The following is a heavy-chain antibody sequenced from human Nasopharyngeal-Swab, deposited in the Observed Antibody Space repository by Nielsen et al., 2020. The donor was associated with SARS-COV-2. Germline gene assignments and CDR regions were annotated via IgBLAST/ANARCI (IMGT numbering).Heavy chain of an antibody. CDR2: IYYSGST. Sequence: SETLSLTCTVSGGSISSYYWSWIRQPPGKGLEWIGYIYYSGSTNYNPSLKSRVTISVDTSKNQFSLKLSSVTAADTAVYYCAGVVVPPGSFDYWGQGTLVTVSS. CDR1: GGSISSYY. D-gene: IGHD2-21*01. J-gene: IGHJ4*02. CDR3: AGVVVPPGSFDY. V-gene: IGHV4-59*01.